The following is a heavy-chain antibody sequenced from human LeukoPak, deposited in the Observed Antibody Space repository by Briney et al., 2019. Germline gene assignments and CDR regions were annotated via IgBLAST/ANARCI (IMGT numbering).Heavy chain of an antibody. J-gene: IGHJ4*02. Sequence: SSETLSLTCTVSGGSISSSSYYWGWIRQPPGRGLEWIGSLYHSESTYYNPSLKSRVTISLDTSKNHFSLTLSTVTAVDTAVYYCARGVGYDDSLGSYFGFFDHWSQGTLVTVSS. CDR2: LYHSEST. D-gene: IGHD3-22*01. CDR3: ARGVGYDDSLGSYFGFFDH. V-gene: IGHV4-39*02. CDR1: GGSISSSSYY.